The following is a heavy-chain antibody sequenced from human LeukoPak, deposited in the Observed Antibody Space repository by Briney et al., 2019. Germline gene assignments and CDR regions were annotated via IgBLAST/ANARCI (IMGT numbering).Heavy chain of an antibody. D-gene: IGHD6-19*01. Sequence: GASVKVSCKASGYTFTGYSMHWVRQATGQGLEWMGWMNPNSGNTGYAQKFQGRVTITRNTSISTAYMELSSLRSEDTAVYYCARAVAEAFDYWGQGTLVTVSS. V-gene: IGHV1-8*03. J-gene: IGHJ4*02. CDR2: MNPNSGNT. CDR1: GYTFTGYS. CDR3: ARAVAEAFDY.